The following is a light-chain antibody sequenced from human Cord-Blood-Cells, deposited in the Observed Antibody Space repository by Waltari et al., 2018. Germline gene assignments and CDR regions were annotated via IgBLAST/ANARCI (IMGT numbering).Light chain of an antibody. CDR3: CSYAGSSTWV. CDR2: EGS. Sequence: QSDLTHPASVSGSPGQSLPISRTGTRGAVRSSNLVPWYQQHPGKAPKLMIYEGSKRPSGVSNRFSGSKSGNTASLTISGLQAEDEADYYCCSYAGSSTWVFGGGTKLTVL. V-gene: IGLV2-23*01. J-gene: IGLJ3*02. CDR1: RGAVRSSNL.